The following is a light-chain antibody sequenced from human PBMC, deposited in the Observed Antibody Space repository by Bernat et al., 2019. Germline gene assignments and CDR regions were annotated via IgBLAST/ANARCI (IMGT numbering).Light chain of an antibody. V-gene: IGLV2-11*01. Sequence: QSALTQPRSVSGSPGQSVTISCTGTSSDVGAYNYVSWSQHHPGKAPKLMIYDVNQRPSGVPDRFSGSKSGNTASLTISGLQAEDEADYCCRSYADSKGYVFGTGTEVTVL. CDR1: SSDVGAYNY. CDR2: DVN. CDR3: RSYADSKGYV. J-gene: IGLJ1*01.